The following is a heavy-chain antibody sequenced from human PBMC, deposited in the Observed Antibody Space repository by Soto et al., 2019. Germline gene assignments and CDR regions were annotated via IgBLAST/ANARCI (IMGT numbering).Heavy chain of an antibody. Sequence: PGGSLRLSCAASGFTFSDYYMSWIRQAPGKGLEWVSYISSSSSYTNYADSVKGRFTISRDNAKNSLYLQMNSLRAEDTAVYYCAREAGYSSIFYYYYGMDVWGQGTTVTVSS. CDR3: AREAGYSSIFYYYYGMDV. D-gene: IGHD6-13*01. V-gene: IGHV3-11*06. CDR2: ISSSSSYT. CDR1: GFTFSDYY. J-gene: IGHJ6*02.